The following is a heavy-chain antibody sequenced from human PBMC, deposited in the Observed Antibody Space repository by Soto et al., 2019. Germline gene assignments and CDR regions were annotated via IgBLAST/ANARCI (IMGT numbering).Heavy chain of an antibody. CDR1: GGSINNYY. J-gene: IGHJ6*02. D-gene: IGHD3-16*01. CDR3: ARDKGGVSIPPLLSPRGYGMDV. V-gene: IGHV4-59*01. Sequence: PSETLSLTCTVSGGSINNYYWSWIRQPPGKGPEWIGYIYNGGSANYNPSLKGRVTISMDTSKNQFSLRLSSVTAADTAMYYCARDKGGVSIPPLLSPRGYGMDVWGQGTTVTVSS. CDR2: IYNGGSA.